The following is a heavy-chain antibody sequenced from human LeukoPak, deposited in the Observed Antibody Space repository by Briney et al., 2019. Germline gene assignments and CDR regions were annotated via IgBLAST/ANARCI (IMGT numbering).Heavy chain of an antibody. Sequence: ASVKVSCKTSGYSFTNYGINWVRQAPGQGLEWMGWISPYRGNTIYVQNLQGRVTMTTDTSTSTAYMELRSLRSDDTAVYYCARVGATGGIDYWGQGTLVTVSS. CDR2: ISPYRGNT. V-gene: IGHV1-18*01. D-gene: IGHD3-10*01. J-gene: IGHJ4*02. CDR3: ARVGATGGIDY. CDR1: GYSFTNYG.